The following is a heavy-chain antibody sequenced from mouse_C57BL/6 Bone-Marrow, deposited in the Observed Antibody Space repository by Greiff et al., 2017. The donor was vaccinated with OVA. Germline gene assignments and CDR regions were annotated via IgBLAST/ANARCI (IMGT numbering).Heavy chain of an antibody. CDR1: GYTFTDYY. J-gene: IGHJ1*03. D-gene: IGHD1-1*01. V-gene: IGHV1-26*01. CDR2: INPNNGGT. Sequence: EVKLQQSGPELVKPGASVKISCKASGYTFTDYYMNWVKQSHGKSLEWIGDINPNNGGTSYNQKFKGKATLTVDKSSSTAYMELRSLTSEDSAVYYCARWRFITTVVATPSYWYFDVWGTGTTVTVSS. CDR3: ARWRFITTVVATPSYWYFDV.